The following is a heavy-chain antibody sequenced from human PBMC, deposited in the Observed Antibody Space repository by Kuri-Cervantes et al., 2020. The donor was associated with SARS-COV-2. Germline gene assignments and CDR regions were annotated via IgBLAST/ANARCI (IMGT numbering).Heavy chain of an antibody. D-gene: IGHD5-18*01. CDR2: VKTNSGNT. Sequence: ASVKVSCKAPETTFPNYDINWVRQATGQGLEWMGMVKTNSGNTLYAQIFQGRVTMTRDTSTSTVYMELSSLRSEDTAVYYCARGVGTWIQLRTLDYYYYMDVWGKGTTVTVSS. CDR3: ARGVGTWIQLRTLDYYYYMDV. CDR1: ETTFPNYD. J-gene: IGHJ6*03. V-gene: IGHV1-8*01.